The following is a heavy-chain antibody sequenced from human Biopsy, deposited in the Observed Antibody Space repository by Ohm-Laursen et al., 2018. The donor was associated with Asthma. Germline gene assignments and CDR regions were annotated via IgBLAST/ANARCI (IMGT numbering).Heavy chain of an antibody. CDR1: GFTFDDYA. Sequence: SLRLSCAASGFTFDDYAMHWARQAPGKGLEWVSGISWNSGSIGYADSVKGRFTISRGNAKNSLYLQMNSLRAEDTALYYCAKGEWELLEANFDYWGQGTLVTVSS. V-gene: IGHV3-9*01. D-gene: IGHD1-26*01. CDR3: AKGEWELLEANFDY. CDR2: ISWNSGSI. J-gene: IGHJ4*02.